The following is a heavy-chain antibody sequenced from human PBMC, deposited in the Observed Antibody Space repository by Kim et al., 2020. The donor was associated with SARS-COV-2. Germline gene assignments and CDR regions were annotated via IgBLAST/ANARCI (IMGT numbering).Heavy chain of an antibody. V-gene: IGHV1-2*02. CDR1: GYTFTGYY. Sequence: ASVKVSCKASGYTFTGYYMHWVRQAPGQGLEWMGWINPNSGGTNYAQKFQGRVTMTRDTSISTAYMELSRLRSDDTAVYYCARVDCSSTSCYNVEYFQHWGQGTLVTVSS. CDR3: ARVDCSSTSCYNVEYFQH. CDR2: INPNSGGT. D-gene: IGHD2-2*02. J-gene: IGHJ1*01.